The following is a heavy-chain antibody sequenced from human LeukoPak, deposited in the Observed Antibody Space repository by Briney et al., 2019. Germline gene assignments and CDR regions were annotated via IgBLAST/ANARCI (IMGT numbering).Heavy chain of an antibody. V-gene: IGHV3-21*01. CDR2: ISSSSSYI. J-gene: IGHJ4*02. CDR1: GFTFSSYS. CDR3: ASKYSSSSGLYY. Sequence: PGGSLRLSCAASGFTFSSYSMNWVRQAPGKGLEWVSSISSSSSYIYYADSVKGRFTISRDNAKNSLYLQMNSLRAEDTAVYYCASKYSSSSGLYYWGQGTLVTVSS. D-gene: IGHD6-6*01.